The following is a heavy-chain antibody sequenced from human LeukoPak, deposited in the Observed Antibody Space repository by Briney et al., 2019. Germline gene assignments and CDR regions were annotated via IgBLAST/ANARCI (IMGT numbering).Heavy chain of an antibody. Sequence: PAGSLRLSCAASGFTFSSYGMHWVRQAPGKGLEWVAFIRYDGSNKYYADSVKGRFTISRDNSKNTLYLQMNSLRAEDTAVYYCAKDRSSSWVLDYWGQGTLVTVSS. V-gene: IGHV3-30*02. CDR1: GFTFSSYG. CDR3: AKDRSSSWVLDY. CDR2: IRYDGSNK. J-gene: IGHJ4*02. D-gene: IGHD6-13*01.